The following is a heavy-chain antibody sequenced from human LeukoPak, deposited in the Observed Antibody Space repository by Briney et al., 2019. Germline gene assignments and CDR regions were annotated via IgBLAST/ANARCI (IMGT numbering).Heavy chain of an antibody. J-gene: IGHJ5*02. CDR1: GGSFSGYY. CDR3: ARGITSVSSITIFGVVTVYNWFDP. V-gene: IGHV4-34*01. Sequence: SETLSLTCAVYGGSFSGYYWSWIRQPPGKGLEGMGEINHSGSTNYNPSLKSRGTISVDTSKNQFSPKPMSVTAADTAVYHCARGITSVSSITIFGVVTVYNWFDPWGQGTLVTVSS. CDR2: INHSGST. D-gene: IGHD3-3*01.